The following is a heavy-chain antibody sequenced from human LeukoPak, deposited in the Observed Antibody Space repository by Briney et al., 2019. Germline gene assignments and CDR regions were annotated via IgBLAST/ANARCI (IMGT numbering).Heavy chain of an antibody. CDR3: ARACSSTSCLNGYYYYYYYMDV. Sequence: SETLSLTCTVSGGSISSYYWSWIRQPAGTGLEWIGRIYTSGSTNYNPSLTSRVTISVDTSKNQLPLRLSSVTAADTAVYYCARACSSTSCLNGYYYYYYYMDVWGKGTTVTVSS. D-gene: IGHD2-2*01. J-gene: IGHJ6*03. CDR1: GGSISSYY. V-gene: IGHV4-4*07. CDR2: IYTSGST.